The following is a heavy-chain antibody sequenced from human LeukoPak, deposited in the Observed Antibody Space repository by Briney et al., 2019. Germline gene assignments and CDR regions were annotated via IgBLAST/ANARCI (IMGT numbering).Heavy chain of an antibody. J-gene: IGHJ4*02. CDR1: GFTFSRYA. Sequence: GGSLRLSCAASGFTFSRYAMSWVRQAPGKGLEWVSAISGSGGSTYYADSVKGRFTISRDNSKNTLYLQMNSLRAEDTAVYYCAKAAEPYYDILTGSDYWGQGTLVTVSS. V-gene: IGHV3-23*01. CDR2: ISGSGGST. CDR3: AKAAEPYYDILTGSDY. D-gene: IGHD3-9*01.